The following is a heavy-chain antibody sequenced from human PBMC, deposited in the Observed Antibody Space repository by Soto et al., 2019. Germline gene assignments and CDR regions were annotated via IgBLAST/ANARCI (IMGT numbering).Heavy chain of an antibody. CDR3: ARAPGAAIDY. J-gene: IGHJ4*02. CDR1: GYTFTSYT. CDR2: INAGNGNT. Sequence: QVQLVQSGAEEKKPGASVKVSCKASGYTFTSYTMHWVRQAPGQGLEWMGWINAGNGNTKFSQKFQGRVTITRDTSASTAYMELSSLRSEDTAVYYCARAPGAAIDYWGQGTLVTVSS. V-gene: IGHV1-3*05.